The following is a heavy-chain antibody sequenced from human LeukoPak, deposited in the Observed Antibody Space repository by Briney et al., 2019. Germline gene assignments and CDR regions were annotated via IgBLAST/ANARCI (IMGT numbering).Heavy chain of an antibody. CDR3: AKARWEPNFDY. V-gene: IGHV3-43*02. CDR1: GFTFDDYA. Sequence: GGSLRLSCAASGFTFDDYAMHWVRQGPGKSLEWVSLINENGDIAYYGDSVRGRVTVSRDNAKNSLYLQMNSLTTEDTALYYCAKARWEPNFDYWGQGTLVTVSS. CDR2: INENGDIA. D-gene: IGHD1-26*01. J-gene: IGHJ4*02.